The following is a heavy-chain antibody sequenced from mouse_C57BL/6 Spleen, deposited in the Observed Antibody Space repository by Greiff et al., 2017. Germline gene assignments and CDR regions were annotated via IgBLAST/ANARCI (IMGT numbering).Heavy chain of an antibody. CDR3: ARDYGPYYAMDY. CDR2: INPCSGYT. Sequence: VQLQQSGAELARPGASVKMSCKASGYTFTSYTMHWVKQRPGQGLEWIGYINPCSGYTKYNQKFKDKATLTADKSSSTAYMQLSSMKSEDSAVYYCARDYGPYYAMDYWGQGTSVTVSS. D-gene: IGHD1-1*01. V-gene: IGHV1-4*01. CDR1: GYTFTSYT. J-gene: IGHJ4*01.